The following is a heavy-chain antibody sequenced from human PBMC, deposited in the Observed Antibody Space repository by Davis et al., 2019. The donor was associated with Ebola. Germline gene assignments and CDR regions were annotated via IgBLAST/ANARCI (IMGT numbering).Heavy chain of an antibody. D-gene: IGHD2-15*01. Sequence: SETLSLTCRVSGDSISGYYWSWVRQSPGKGLEWIGYIYDSGSANYNPSLKSRVTMFVDTSKNQFSLKLRSVTAADTAVYYCARSPLRDCSGGTCYRDAFDIWGQGTMVTVSS. CDR1: GDSISGYY. CDR2: IYDSGSA. V-gene: IGHV4-59*01. J-gene: IGHJ3*02. CDR3: ARSPLRDCSGGTCYRDAFDI.